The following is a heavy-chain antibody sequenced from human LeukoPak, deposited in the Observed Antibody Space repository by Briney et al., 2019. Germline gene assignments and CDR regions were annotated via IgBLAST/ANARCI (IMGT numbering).Heavy chain of an antibody. Sequence: PGGSLRLSCAASGFTFSSYAMHWVRQAPGKGLEWVAVISYDGSNKYYADSVKGRFTISRDNSKNTLYLQMNSLRAEDTAVYYCARDLVGIVRVRGVTTDYWGQGTLVTVSS. D-gene: IGHD3-10*01. J-gene: IGHJ4*02. CDR1: GFTFSSYA. CDR3: ARDLVGIVRVRGVTTDY. V-gene: IGHV3-30-3*01. CDR2: ISYDGSNK.